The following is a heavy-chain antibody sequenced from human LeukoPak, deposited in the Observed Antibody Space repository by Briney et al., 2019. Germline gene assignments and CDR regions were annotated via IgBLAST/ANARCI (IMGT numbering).Heavy chain of an antibody. Sequence: GGSLRLSCAASGFTFSSYAMSWVRQAPGKGLEWVSAISGSGGSTYYADSVKGRFTISRDNSKNTLYLQMNSLRAEDTAVYFCAKDSLNWFGESISWGQGTLVTVSS. D-gene: IGHD3-10*01. CDR1: GFTFSSYA. J-gene: IGHJ5*02. V-gene: IGHV3-23*01. CDR3: AKDSLNWFGESIS. CDR2: ISGSGGST.